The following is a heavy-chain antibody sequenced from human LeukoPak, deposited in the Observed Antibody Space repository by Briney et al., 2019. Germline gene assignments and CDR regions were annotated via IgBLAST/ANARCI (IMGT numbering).Heavy chain of an antibody. V-gene: IGHV3-7*03. CDR3: ARGWCPPCHGLGD. J-gene: IGHJ6*04. CDR1: GFTLSSYW. D-gene: IGHD6-19*01. Sequence: PSGSLRLSCTVSGFTLSSYWMTWVRQAPGKGLEWVANIQQDGPEKYYLDSVRGRFTISRDDAQNQLFLQMDTLRAEDTAVYFCARGWCPPCHGLGDWGKGTTVTVSS. CDR2: IQQDGPEK.